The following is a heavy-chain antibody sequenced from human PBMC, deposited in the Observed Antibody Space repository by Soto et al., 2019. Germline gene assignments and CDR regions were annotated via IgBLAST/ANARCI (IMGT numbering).Heavy chain of an antibody. CDR2: IDWDDDK. CDR1: GFSLSTSGMC. V-gene: IGHV2-70*01. CDR3: ARYNTYYYDSSGYNDV. J-gene: IGHJ4*02. Sequence: SGPTLVNPTQTLTLTCTFSGFSLSTSGMCVSWIRQPPGKALEWLALIDWDDDKYYSTSLKTRLTISKDTSKNQVVLTMTNMDPVDTATYYCARYNTYYYDSSGYNDVWGQGTLVTVSS. D-gene: IGHD3-22*01.